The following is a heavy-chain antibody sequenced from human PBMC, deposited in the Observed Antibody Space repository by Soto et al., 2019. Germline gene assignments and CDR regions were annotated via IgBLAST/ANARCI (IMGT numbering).Heavy chain of an antibody. J-gene: IGHJ2*01. CDR3: ARAPYYYDSSAYYYHWYFDL. CDR1: GFTFSSYS. Sequence: LRLSCAASGFTFSSYSMNWVRQAPGKGLEWVSSISSSGGSIYYADSVKGRFTISRDNAKNSLYLQMNSLRAEDTAVYYCARAPYYYDSSAYYYHWYFDLWGRGTLVTVSS. CDR2: ISSSGGSI. V-gene: IGHV3-21*01. D-gene: IGHD3-22*01.